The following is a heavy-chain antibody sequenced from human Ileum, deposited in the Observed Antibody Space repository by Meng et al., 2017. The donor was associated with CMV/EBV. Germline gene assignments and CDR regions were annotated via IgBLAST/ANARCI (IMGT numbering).Heavy chain of an antibody. CDR3: ARAGGYDSSGYTYYFDF. Sequence: GGSLRLSCAASGFTFEDYGINWVRQVPGKGLEWVAGINWSGGRTRYADSVEVRFSISRDNAKTSLYLKMNSLRAEDTALYHCARAGGYDSSGYTYYFDFWGQGTLVTVSS. V-gene: IGHV3-20*01. CDR1: GFTFEDYG. J-gene: IGHJ4*02. CDR2: INWSGGRT. D-gene: IGHD3-22*01.